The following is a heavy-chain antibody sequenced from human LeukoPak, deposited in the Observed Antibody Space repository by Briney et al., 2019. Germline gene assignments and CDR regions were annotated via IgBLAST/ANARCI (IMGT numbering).Heavy chain of an antibody. V-gene: IGHV3-23*01. J-gene: IGHJ4*02. Sequence: PGGSLRLSCAASGFTLSSYAMSWVRQAPGKGLEWVSAISGSGGSTYYADSVKGRFTISRDNSKNTVSLEMNSLRAEDTAVYYCAKGRYSSSHYIGDYWGQGMLVTVSS. D-gene: IGHD6-6*01. CDR2: ISGSGGST. CDR1: GFTLSSYA. CDR3: AKGRYSSSHYIGDY.